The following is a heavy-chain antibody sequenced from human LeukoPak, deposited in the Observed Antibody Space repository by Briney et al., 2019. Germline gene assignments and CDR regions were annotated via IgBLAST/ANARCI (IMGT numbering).Heavy chain of an antibody. Sequence: PSETLSLTCAVSGGSISSYYWSWIRQPPGKGLEWIGYIYYSGSTNYNPSLKSRVTISVDTSKNQFSLKLSSVTAAGTAVYYCARATYYYGSGSYHYYFDYWGQGTLVTVSS. CDR2: IYYSGST. CDR3: ARATYYYGSGSYHYYFDY. CDR1: GGSISSYY. J-gene: IGHJ4*02. V-gene: IGHV4-59*01. D-gene: IGHD3-10*01.